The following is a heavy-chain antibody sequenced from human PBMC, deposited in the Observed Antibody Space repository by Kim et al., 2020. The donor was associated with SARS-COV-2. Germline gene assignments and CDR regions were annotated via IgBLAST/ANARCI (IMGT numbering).Heavy chain of an antibody. D-gene: IGHD3-10*01. CDR3: ARQNTQGDYYGSGSYYNAGGRYYGMDV. CDR1: GYSFTSYW. CDR2: IYPGDSDT. Sequence: GESLKISCKGSGYSFTSYWIGWVRQMPGKGLEWMGIIYPGDSDTRYSPSFQGQVTISADKSISTAYLQWSSLKASDTAMYYCARQNTQGDYYGSGSYYNAGGRYYGMDVWGQGTTVTVSS. J-gene: IGHJ6*02. V-gene: IGHV5-51*01.